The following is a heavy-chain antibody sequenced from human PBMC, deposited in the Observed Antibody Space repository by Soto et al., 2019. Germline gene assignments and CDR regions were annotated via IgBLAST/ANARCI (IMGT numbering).Heavy chain of an antibody. Sequence: EVQLLESGGNLVQPGGSLRLSCVASGFTFSNYDMSWVRQAPGKGLEWVSLINTSGGGTYYADSVKGRFTISRDNSKNTFYLQMSSLRAEDAAVYYCAKGGWLDCWGQGTLVTVSS. V-gene: IGHV3-23*01. J-gene: IGHJ4*02. CDR3: AKGGWLDC. CDR1: GFTFSNYD. CDR2: INTSGGGT. D-gene: IGHD2-15*01.